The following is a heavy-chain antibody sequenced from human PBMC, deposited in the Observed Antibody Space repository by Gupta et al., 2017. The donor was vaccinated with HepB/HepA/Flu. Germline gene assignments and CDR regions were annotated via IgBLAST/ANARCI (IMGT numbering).Heavy chain of an antibody. CDR1: ADTLTELS. CDR2: FDPEDGET. V-gene: IGHV1-24*01. D-gene: IGHD3-16*02. J-gene: IGHJ3*02. CDR3: ATVGLSEAFDI. Sequence: QVQLVQSGAEVKKPGASVKVPCRISADTLTELSLHWVRQPPGKGLQWMGGFDPEDGETVYAQNFQGRVTMTEDPSVDTVYMELGSLSSEDTAVDYCATVGLSEAFDIWGQGTKVTVS.